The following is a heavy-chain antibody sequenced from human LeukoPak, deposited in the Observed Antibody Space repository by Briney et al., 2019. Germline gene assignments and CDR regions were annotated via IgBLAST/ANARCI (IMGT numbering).Heavy chain of an antibody. J-gene: IGHJ6*03. CDR3: ARDPLERYDFWSGYFYMDV. V-gene: IGHV3-7*01. Sequence: GGSLRLSCAASGFTFSSYWMSWVRQAPGKGLEWVANIKQDGSEKYDVDSVKGRFNISRDNANNSLYLQMNSLRAEDTAVYYCARDPLERYDFWSGYFYMDVWGKGTTATVSS. CDR1: GFTFSSYW. CDR2: IKQDGSEK. D-gene: IGHD3-3*01.